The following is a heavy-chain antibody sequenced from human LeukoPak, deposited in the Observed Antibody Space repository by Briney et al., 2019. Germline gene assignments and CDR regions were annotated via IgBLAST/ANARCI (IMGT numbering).Heavy chain of an antibody. J-gene: IGHJ4*02. Sequence: GGSLRVSCVASGCSFSYYDMYWVRQAPGKGLEWLSYISSFGNIIYSADSLEGRFTLSRDNAKNSLYLQMHSLRVEDTAVYYCARAFCRGGHCYQGAFDYWGQGTLVTVSS. D-gene: IGHD2-21*02. CDR2: ISSFGNII. V-gene: IGHV3-48*03. CDR1: GCSFSYYD. CDR3: ARAFCRGGHCYQGAFDY.